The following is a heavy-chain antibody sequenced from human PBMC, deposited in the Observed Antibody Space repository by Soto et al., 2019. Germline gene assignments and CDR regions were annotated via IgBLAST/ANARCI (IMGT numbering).Heavy chain of an antibody. CDR2: IYPGDSDT. Sequence: EVQLVQSGAEVKKPGESLKISCKGSGYSFTSYWIGWVRQMPGKGLEWMGIIYPGDSDTRYSPSFQGQVTISADKSISTAYLRWSSLKASDTAMYYCARHKRGGYDAFYYYYYYGMDVWGQGTTVTVSS. J-gene: IGHJ6*02. CDR3: ARHKRGGYDAFYYYYYYGMDV. V-gene: IGHV5-51*01. CDR1: GYSFTSYW. D-gene: IGHD5-12*01.